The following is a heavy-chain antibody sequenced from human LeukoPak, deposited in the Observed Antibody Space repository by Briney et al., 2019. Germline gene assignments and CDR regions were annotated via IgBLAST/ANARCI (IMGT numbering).Heavy chain of an antibody. J-gene: IGHJ6*03. CDR3: AREITYYMDV. V-gene: IGHV1-69*05. CDR1: GGTFSSYA. Sequence: ASVKVSCKASGGTFSSYAISWVRQAPGQGLEWMGGIIPILGTANYAQKFQGRVTITTDESTSTAYMELSSLRSEDTAVYYCAREITYYMDVWGKGTTVTVSS. CDR2: IIPILGTA.